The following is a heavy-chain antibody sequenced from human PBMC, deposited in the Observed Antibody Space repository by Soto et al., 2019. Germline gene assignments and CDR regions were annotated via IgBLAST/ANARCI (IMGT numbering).Heavy chain of an antibody. CDR3: ARDGSSSLNYYYYGMDV. Sequence: GASLKISCKGSGYSFTSYWIGWVRQMPGKGLEWMGSIYPGDSDTRYSPSFQGQVTISADKSISTAYLQWSSLKASDTAMYYCARDGSSSLNYYYYGMDVWGQGTTVTVSS. J-gene: IGHJ6*02. CDR2: IYPGDSDT. V-gene: IGHV5-51*01. CDR1: GYSFTSYW. D-gene: IGHD1-26*01.